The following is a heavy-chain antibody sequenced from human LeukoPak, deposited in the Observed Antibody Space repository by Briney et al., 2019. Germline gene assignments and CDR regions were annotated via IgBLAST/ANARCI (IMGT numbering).Heavy chain of an antibody. CDR1: GVSISSYY. D-gene: IGHD4-23*01. Sequence: SETLSLTCTVSGVSISSYYWSWIRQPPGKGLEWIGYVYYSGTTNYNPSLKSRVIISVDTSKNQFSLKLSPVIAADTAVYYCARVGVDYSGNIIKYYFDYWGQGTLVTVSS. CDR3: ARVGVDYSGNIIKYYFDY. J-gene: IGHJ4*02. V-gene: IGHV4-59*01. CDR2: VYYSGTT.